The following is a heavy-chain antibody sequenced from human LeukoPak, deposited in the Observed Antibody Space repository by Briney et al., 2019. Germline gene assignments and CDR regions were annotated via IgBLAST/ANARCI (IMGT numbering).Heavy chain of an antibody. D-gene: IGHD5-18*01. CDR1: GGSISSGGYY. CDR2: IYYSGST. Sequence: SETLSLTCTVSGGSISSGGYYWSWIRQHPGKGLEWIGYIYYSGSTYYNPSLKSRVTISVDTSKNQFSLKLSSVTAADTAVYYRAKPQYSYGDFDYWGQGTLVTVSS. J-gene: IGHJ4*02. V-gene: IGHV4-31*03. CDR3: AKPQYSYGDFDY.